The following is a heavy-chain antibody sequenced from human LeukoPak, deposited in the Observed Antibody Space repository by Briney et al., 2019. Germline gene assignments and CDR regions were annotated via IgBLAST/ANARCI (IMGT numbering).Heavy chain of an antibody. CDR1: GGSISSGSYY. D-gene: IGHD3-3*01. V-gene: IGHV4-61*02. J-gene: IGHJ3*02. CDR3: ARGFTILGVVILGDAFDI. Sequence: EPSETLSLTCTVSGGSISSGSYYWSWIRQPAGKGLEWIGRIYTSGSTNYNPSLKSRVTISVDTSKNQFSLKLSSVTAADTAVYYCARGFTILGVVILGDAFDIWGQGTMVTVSS. CDR2: IYTSGST.